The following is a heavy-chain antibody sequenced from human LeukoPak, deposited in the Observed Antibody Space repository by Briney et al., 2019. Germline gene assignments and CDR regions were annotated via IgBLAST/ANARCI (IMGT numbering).Heavy chain of an antibody. J-gene: IGHJ4*02. CDR2: IIPIFGTA. CDR1: GYTFTSSD. CDR3: ARKRCCGNHRYYFDY. Sequence: ASMNVSCKASGYTFTSSDINWVRQAPGQGLEWMGGIIPIFGTANYAQKFQGRVTITADESTSTAYMELSSLRSEDTAVYYCARKRCCGNHRYYFDYWGQGTLVTVSS. V-gene: IGHV1-69*13. D-gene: IGHD4-23*01.